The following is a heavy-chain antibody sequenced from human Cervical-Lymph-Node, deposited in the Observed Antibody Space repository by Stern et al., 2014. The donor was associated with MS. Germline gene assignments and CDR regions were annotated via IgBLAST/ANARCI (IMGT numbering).Heavy chain of an antibody. V-gene: IGHV4-59*01. J-gene: IGHJ5*02. D-gene: IGHD6-19*01. CDR1: GGSISSYY. CDR3: ARVGGQWLSLIDP. CDR2: IYYSGST. Sequence: QVQLQESGPGLVKPSETLSLTCTVSGGSISSYYWSWIRQPPGKGLEWIGYIYYSGSTNYNTSLKSRVTISVDTSKNQFSLKLSSVTAADTAVYYCARVGGQWLSLIDPWGQGTLVTVSS.